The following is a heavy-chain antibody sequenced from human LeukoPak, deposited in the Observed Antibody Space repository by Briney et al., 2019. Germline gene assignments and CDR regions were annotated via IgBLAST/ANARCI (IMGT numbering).Heavy chain of an antibody. V-gene: IGHV4-34*01. Sequence: SETLSLTCAVYGGSFSGFYWSWIRQPPGKGLEWIGEINHSGSTNHNPSLKSRVTISVDTSKNQFSLKLRSVTAADTAVYYCARDPGGIAARLLKFDPWGQGTLVTVSS. J-gene: IGHJ5*02. D-gene: IGHD6-6*01. CDR1: GGSFSGFY. CDR3: ARDPGGIAARLLKFDP. CDR2: INHSGST.